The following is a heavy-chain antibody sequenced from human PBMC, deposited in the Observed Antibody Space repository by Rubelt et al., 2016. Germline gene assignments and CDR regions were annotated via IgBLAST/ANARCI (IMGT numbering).Heavy chain of an antibody. CDR3: ARDGSGWSAY. CDR2: SNQDGREK. J-gene: IGHJ4*02. V-gene: IGHV3-7*05. Sequence: EVQLVESGGGLVQPGGSLRLSCAASGFTFSNYWMSWLRQAPGKGLEWVANSNQDGREKYYVDSVKGRFTISRDSAKNSLYLQMDGLRVEDTAVYYCARDGSGWSAYWGQGTLVTVSS. CDR1: GFTFSNYW. D-gene: IGHD6-19*01.